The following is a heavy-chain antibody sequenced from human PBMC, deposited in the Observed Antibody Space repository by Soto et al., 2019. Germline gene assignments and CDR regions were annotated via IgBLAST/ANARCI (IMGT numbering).Heavy chain of an antibody. D-gene: IGHD3-9*01. J-gene: IGHJ4*02. Sequence: QVQLVQSGAEVKKPGASVKVSCKASGYTFTSYGISWVRHAPGQGLEWMGWISAYHGNTDYALKVQGRVTMTTETSTSTAYMELRGLRSDDTAVYYCARDLGEDFDYLPAYWGQGTLVTVSS. CDR3: ARDLGEDFDYLPAY. V-gene: IGHV1-18*01. CDR1: GYTFTSYG. CDR2: ISAYHGNT.